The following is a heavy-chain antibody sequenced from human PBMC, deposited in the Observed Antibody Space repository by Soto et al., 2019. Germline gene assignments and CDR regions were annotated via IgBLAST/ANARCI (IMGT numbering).Heavy chain of an antibody. CDR1: GGSISSYY. Sequence: TSETLSLTCTVSGGSISSYYWSWIRQPPGKGLEWIGYIYYSGSTNYNPSLKSRVTISVDTSKNQFSLKLSSVTAADTAVYYCARAVGLSVVPAASYYYYGMDVWGQGTTVTVSS. V-gene: IGHV4-59*01. J-gene: IGHJ6*02. CDR2: IYYSGST. D-gene: IGHD2-2*01. CDR3: ARAVGLSVVPAASYYYYGMDV.